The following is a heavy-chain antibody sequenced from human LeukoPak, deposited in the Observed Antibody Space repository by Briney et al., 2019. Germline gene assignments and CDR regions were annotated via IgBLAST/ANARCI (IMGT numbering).Heavy chain of an antibody. CDR1: GHTFTGYY. V-gene: IGHV1-2*02. Sequence: ASVKVSCKASGHTFTGYYMHWLRQAPGQGLEWMGWINPNSGGTNYAQKFQGMVTMTRDTSISTAYMELSRLRSDDTAVYYCARDVGIAAAGYYYYYYMDVWGKGTTVTVSS. CDR3: ARDVGIAAAGYYYYYYMDV. J-gene: IGHJ6*03. CDR2: INPNSGGT. D-gene: IGHD6-13*01.